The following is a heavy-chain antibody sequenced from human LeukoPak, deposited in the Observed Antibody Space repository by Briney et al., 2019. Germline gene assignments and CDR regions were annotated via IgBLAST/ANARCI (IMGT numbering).Heavy chain of an antibody. CDR2: IKEDGSEK. J-gene: IGHJ4*02. CDR1: GLTFSSNW. V-gene: IGHV3-7*01. CDR3: ARESYSSGWYTGTAY. Sequence: PGRSLRLSCAASGLTFSSNWVSWGRQPPGKGLEWVATIKEDGSEKYYVDSVKGRFTISRDNAKNSLYLQMSRLRADDTAVYYCARESYSSGWYTGTAYWGQGTLVTVSS. D-gene: IGHD6-19*01.